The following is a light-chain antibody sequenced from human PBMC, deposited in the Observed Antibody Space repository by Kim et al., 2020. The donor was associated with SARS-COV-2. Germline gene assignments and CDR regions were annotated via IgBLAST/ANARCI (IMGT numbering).Light chain of an antibody. CDR1: KVGDKY. Sequence: SPGETGRSACAGDKVGDKYACWYQQRPGQSPGLFIYQDSKRPAGIPGRFCGSNSGDTATLTISGTQAMDEADYYCQAWDSSTVVFGGGTQLTVL. J-gene: IGLJ2*01. CDR2: QDS. V-gene: IGLV3-1*01. CDR3: QAWDSSTVV.